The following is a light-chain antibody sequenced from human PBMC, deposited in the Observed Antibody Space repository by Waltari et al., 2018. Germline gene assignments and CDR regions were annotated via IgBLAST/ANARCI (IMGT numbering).Light chain of an antibody. V-gene: IGKV4-1*01. CDR3: QHYYSSPYT. Sequence: DIVMTQSPDSLAVSLGERATINCKSSQTISYASNNKNYLAWYQKKPGQPPRLLISWASSRGSGVPDRFSGSGSGTDFTLTISSLQVEDVAVYYCQHYYSSPYTFGQGTKLEIK. CDR1: QTISYASNNKNY. CDR2: WAS. J-gene: IGKJ2*01.